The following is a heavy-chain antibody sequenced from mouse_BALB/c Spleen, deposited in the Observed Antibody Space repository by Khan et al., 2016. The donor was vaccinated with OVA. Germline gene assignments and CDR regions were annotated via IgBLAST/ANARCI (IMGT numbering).Heavy chain of an antibody. CDR1: GYSFTSYY. J-gene: IGHJ3*01. V-gene: IGHV1-66*01. CDR3: ARGVSYGYASFTY. Sequence: QVQLKQSGPELVKPGASVKISCKASGYSFTSYYIHWVKQRPGQGLEWIGWIFPGNDNSQYNEKFKDKATLTADTSSSTAYMQLSSLTSEASAVYFGARGVSYGYASFTYWGQGTLVTVSA. D-gene: IGHD2-2*01. CDR2: IFPGNDNS.